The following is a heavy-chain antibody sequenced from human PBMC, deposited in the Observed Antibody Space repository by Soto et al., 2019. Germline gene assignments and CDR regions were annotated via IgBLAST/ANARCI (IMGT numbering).Heavy chain of an antibody. CDR3: ARAYSSGGSCWAWSSWLDP. CDR2: TYYRSKWYN. D-gene: IGHD2-15*01. CDR1: GDSVSSNSAA. V-gene: IGHV6-1*01. J-gene: IGHJ5*02. Sequence: SQTLSLTCAISGDSVSSNSAAWNWIRQSPSRGLEWLGRTYYRSKWYNDYAVSVKSRITINPDTSKNQFSLQLNSVTPEDTAVYYCARAYSSGGSCWAWSSWLDPWGQGTLVTVSS.